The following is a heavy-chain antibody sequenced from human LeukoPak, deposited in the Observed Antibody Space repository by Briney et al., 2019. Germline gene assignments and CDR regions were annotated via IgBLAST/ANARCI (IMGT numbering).Heavy chain of an antibody. V-gene: IGHV4-4*02. J-gene: IGHJ4*02. D-gene: IGHD4-17*01. Sequence: SGTLSLTCAVSGGSINSNNWWSWVRQPPGKGLEWIGEIYHSGSTNYNPSLKSRVTISVDKSKKQFSLKLSSVTAADTAVYYCARTRYGYYYFDYWGQGTLVTVSS. CDR1: GGSINSNNW. CDR3: ARTRYGYYYFDY. CDR2: IYHSGST.